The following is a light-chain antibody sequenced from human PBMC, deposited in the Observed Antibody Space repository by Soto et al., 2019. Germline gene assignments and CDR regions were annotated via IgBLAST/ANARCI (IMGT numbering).Light chain of an antibody. J-gene: IGKJ4*01. CDR3: QQYSIYPLT. CDR1: QSISSY. V-gene: IGKV1-39*01. CDR2: AAS. Sequence: DIQMTQFPSSLSASVRDRVTITCRASQSISSYLNWYQQKPGKAPKLLIYAASTLQSGVPSRFSGSGSGTEFTLTISSLQPDDFATYYCQQYSIYPLTFGGGTKVDIK.